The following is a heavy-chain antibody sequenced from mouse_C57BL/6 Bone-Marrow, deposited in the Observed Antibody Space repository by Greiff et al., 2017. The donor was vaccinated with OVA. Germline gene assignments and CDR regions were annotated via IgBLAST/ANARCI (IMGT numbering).Heavy chain of an antibody. CDR2: GQGLEWIG. D-gene: IGHD1-1*01. CDR1: YTFSRRVH. Sequence: QVQLQQSGPELARPWASVKISCQAFYTFSRRVHFAIRDTNYWMQWVKQRPGQGLEWIGAIYPGNGDTSYNQKFKGKATLTADKSSSTAYMQLSXLTSEDSAVYYCASTVVGSYYAMDYWGQGTSVTVSS. CDR3: SEDSAVYYCASTVVGSYYAMDY. V-gene: IGHV1-87*01. J-gene: IGHJ4*01.